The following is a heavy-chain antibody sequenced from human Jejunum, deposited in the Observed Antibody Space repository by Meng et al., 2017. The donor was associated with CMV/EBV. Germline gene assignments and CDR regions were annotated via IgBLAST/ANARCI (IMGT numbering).Heavy chain of an antibody. D-gene: IGHD3-3*01. V-gene: IGHV4-38-2*02. J-gene: IGHJ4*02. CDR1: GYSISSGYY. CDR3: ARVDHGVASIDY. CDR2: VYYSGST. Sequence: VSGYSISSGYYGGWIRQPPGKGLEWIGSVYYSGSTYQNPSLKSRVTISVDTSKNQFSLKLSSVTAADTAVYYCARVDHGVASIDYWGQGTRVTVSS.